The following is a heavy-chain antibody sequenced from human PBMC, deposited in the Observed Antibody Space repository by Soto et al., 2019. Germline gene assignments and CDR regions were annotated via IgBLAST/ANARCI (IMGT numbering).Heavy chain of an antibody. J-gene: IGHJ4*02. CDR3: XXXXXXXXSHDILTGYSVDY. D-gene: IGHD3-9*01. CDR2: IWYDGSNK. V-gene: IGHV3-33*01. Sequence: QVQLVESGGGVVQPGRSLRLSCAASGFTFSSYGMHWVRQAPGKGLEWVAVIWYDGSNKYYADSVKGRFTISRDNSKNTLYLXXXXXXXEDXXXXXXXXXXXXXXSHDILTGYSVDYWGQGTLVTVSS. CDR1: GFTFSSYG.